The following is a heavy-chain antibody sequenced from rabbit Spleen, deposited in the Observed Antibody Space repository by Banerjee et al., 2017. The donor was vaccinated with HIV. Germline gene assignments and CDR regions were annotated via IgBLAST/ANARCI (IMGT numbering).Heavy chain of an antibody. D-gene: IGHD8-1*01. V-gene: IGHV1S47*01. J-gene: IGHJ4*01. CDR1: GFSCYYKC. Sequence: QEQLVESGGGLVTLGGSLTLTCTASGFSCYYKCVMCWVRQAPGKGLEWIGYIDPVFGITYYANWVYGRFSISRENAQNTVFLQMTSLTAADTATYFCARDGAGGSYFALWGPGTLVTVS. CDR3: ARDGAGGSYFAL. CDR2: IDPVFGIT.